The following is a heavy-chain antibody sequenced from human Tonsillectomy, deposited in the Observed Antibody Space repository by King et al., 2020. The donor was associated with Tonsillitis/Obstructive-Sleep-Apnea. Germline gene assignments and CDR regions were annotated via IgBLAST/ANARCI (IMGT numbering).Heavy chain of an antibody. V-gene: IGHV1-69*01. J-gene: IGHJ4*02. D-gene: IGHD2-15*01. Sequence: VKLVESGAEVKKPGSSVKVSCKASGGTFSSYAISWVRQAPGQGLEWMGGIIPIFGTANYAQKFQGRVTITADESTSTAYMELSSLRSEDTAVYYCARDSGYCSGGSCYSFDYWGQGTLVTVSS. CDR1: GGTFSSYA. CDR2: IIPIFGTA. CDR3: ARDSGYCSGGSCYSFDY.